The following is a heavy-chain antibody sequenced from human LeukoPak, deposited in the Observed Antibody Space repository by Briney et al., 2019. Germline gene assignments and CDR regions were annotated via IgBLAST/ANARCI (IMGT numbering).Heavy chain of an antibody. CDR3: VRESFSRGDFN. J-gene: IGHJ4*02. D-gene: IGHD7-27*01. Sequence: GGSLRLSCAASGFIFSTYWMTWVRQAPGKGVEWVATIKYDGDEKFYVDSVTGRFTISRDNAKNSLYLQMNSLTAEDTAVYYCVRESFSRGDFNWGQGTLVSVSS. V-gene: IGHV3-7*01. CDR1: GFIFSTYW. CDR2: IKYDGDEK.